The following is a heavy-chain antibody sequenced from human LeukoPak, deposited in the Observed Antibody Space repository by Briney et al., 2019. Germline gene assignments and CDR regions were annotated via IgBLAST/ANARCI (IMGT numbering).Heavy chain of an antibody. CDR3: ARIPYYYGSGSYGYYYYGMDV. CDR1: GFSLSTSGMC. CDR2: IDWDDDK. V-gene: IGHV2-70*11. J-gene: IGHJ6*02. Sequence: SGPALVKPTRTLTLTCTFSGFSLSTSGMCVSWIRQPPGKALEWLARIDWDDDKYYSTSLKTRLTISKDTSKNQVVLTMTNMDPVDTATYYCARIPYYYGSGSYGYYYYGMDVWGQGTTVTVSS. D-gene: IGHD3-10*01.